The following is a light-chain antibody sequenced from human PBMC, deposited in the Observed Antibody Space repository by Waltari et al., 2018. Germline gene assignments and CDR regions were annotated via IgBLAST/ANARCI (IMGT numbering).Light chain of an antibody. CDR2: DKN. J-gene: IGLJ2*01. CDR1: SLRSYH. Sequence: SSELTQDPAVSVAMGPPVRITCQGDSLRSYHASWYQQRPGQAPILVLYDKNNRPSGVPDRVSGSSSDNTASLTITGAQAEDEASYYCHSRDASGVGGSFGGGTKLTVL. CDR3: HSRDASGVGGS. V-gene: IGLV3-19*01.